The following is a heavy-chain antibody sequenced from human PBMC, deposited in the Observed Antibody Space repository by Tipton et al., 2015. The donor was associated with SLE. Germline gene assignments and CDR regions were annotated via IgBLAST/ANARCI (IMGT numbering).Heavy chain of an antibody. CDR2: IYHSGST. CDR3: AAHDYGDYD. J-gene: IGHJ4*02. Sequence: TLSLTCTVSSYSISAGYFWGWIRQPPGKGLEWIGSIYHSGSTYYNPSLKSRVTISVDTSKNQFSLKLSSVTAADTAVYYCAAHDYGDYDWGQGTLVTVSS. D-gene: IGHD4-17*01. CDR1: SYSISAGYF. V-gene: IGHV4-38-2*02.